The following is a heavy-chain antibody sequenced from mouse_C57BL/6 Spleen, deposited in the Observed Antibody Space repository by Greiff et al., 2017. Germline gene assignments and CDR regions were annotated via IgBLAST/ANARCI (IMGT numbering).Heavy chain of an antibody. CDR3: ARGGMGYGNYPWFAY. V-gene: IGHV1-61*01. D-gene: IGHD2-10*02. CDR2: IYPSDSET. Sequence: VQLQQPGAELVRPGSSVKLSCKASGYTFTSYWMDWVKQRPGQGLEWIGNIYPSDSETHYNQKFKDKATLTVDKSSSTAYMQLSSLTSEDSAVYYCARGGMGYGNYPWFAYWGQGTLVTVSA. J-gene: IGHJ3*01. CDR1: GYTFTSYW.